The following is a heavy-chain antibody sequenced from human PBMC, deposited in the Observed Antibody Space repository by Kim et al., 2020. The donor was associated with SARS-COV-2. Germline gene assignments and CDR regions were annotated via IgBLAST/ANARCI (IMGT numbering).Heavy chain of an antibody. J-gene: IGHJ4*02. CDR1: GGSISSGDYY. CDR3: ARFRQSVVPAAMYFDY. V-gene: IGHV4-30-4*01. Sequence: SETLSLTCTVSGGSISSGDYYWSWIRQPPGKGLEWIGYIYYSGSTYYNPPLKSRVTISVDTSKNQFSLKLISVTAADTAVYYCARFRQSVVPAAMYFDYWGQGTLVTVSS. D-gene: IGHD2-2*01. CDR2: IYYSGST.